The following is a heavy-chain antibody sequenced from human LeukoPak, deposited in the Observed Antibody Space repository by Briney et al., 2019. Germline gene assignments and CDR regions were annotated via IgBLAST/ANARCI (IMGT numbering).Heavy chain of an antibody. D-gene: IGHD3-16*01. Sequence: GGSLRLSCAASGFTFSSYGMHWVRQVPGKGLEWVAVISYDGSNKYYADSVKGRFTISRDNSKNTLYLQMNSLRAEDTAVYYCAKGVLWDFDYWGQGTLVTVSS. CDR1: GFTFSSYG. V-gene: IGHV3-30*18. J-gene: IGHJ4*02. CDR3: AKGVLWDFDY. CDR2: ISYDGSNK.